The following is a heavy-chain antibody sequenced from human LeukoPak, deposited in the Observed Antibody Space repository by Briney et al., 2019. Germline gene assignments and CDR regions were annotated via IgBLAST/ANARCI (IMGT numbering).Heavy chain of an antibody. V-gene: IGHV3-30-3*01. CDR1: GFTFSSYA. Sequence: GGSLRLSCAASGFTFSSYAVHWVRQAPGKGLEWVAVISYDGSNKYYADSVKGRFTISRDNSKNTLYLQMNSLRAEDTAVYYCAKVGWFGDSDYWGQGTLVTVSS. D-gene: IGHD3-10*01. CDR2: ISYDGSNK. J-gene: IGHJ4*02. CDR3: AKVGWFGDSDY.